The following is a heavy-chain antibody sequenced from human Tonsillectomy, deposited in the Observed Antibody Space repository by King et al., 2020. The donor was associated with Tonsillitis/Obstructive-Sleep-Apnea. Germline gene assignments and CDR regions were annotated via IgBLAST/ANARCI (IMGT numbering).Heavy chain of an antibody. J-gene: IGHJ5*02. CDR3: ARPGCNSTISYSHCNLFDP. V-gene: IGHV5-51*03. D-gene: IGHD2-2*01. CDR1: GYSFTSYW. CDR2: IYPGDYDT. Sequence: VQLVESGAEVKKPGESLKISCKGSGYSFTSYWIAWVRQMPGKGLEWMGSIYPGDYDTRYSQSIQGPVTISADKSISTAYLQWSSLKASDTAMYYCARPGCNSTISYSHCNLFDPGGQGTLVTVSS.